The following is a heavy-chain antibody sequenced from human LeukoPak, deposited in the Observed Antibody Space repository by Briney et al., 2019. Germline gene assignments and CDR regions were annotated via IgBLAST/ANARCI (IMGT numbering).Heavy chain of an antibody. CDR3: ARGASYYDFWSGS. V-gene: IGHV3-7*03. J-gene: IGHJ5*02. Sequence: PGGSLRLSCAASGFTFSDYWMNWVRQAPGRGLEWVASIKQDGSEKYYVDSVKGRFSISRDNAKNSLYLQMNSLTADDTAVYYCARGASYYDFWSGSWGQGTLVTVSS. CDR2: IKQDGSEK. CDR1: GFTFSDYW. D-gene: IGHD3-3*01.